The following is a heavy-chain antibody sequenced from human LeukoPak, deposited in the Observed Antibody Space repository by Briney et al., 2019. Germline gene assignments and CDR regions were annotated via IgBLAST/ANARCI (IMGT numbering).Heavy chain of an antibody. CDR2: INAYNGDT. CDR3: ARWGLVAPGTYYYYYMDV. Sequence: GASVKVSCKASGYTFTNYGVSWVRQAPGQGLEWMGWINAYNGDTHYAQNLQGRLTMTTDTSTSMAFMELRSLRLDDTAVYFCARWGLVAPGTYYYYYMDVWGRGTTVTVSS. J-gene: IGHJ6*03. CDR1: GYTFTNYG. V-gene: IGHV1-18*01. D-gene: IGHD2-2*01.